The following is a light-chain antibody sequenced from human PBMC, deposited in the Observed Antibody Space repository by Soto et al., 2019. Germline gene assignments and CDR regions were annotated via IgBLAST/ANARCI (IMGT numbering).Light chain of an antibody. CDR3: QSYDSSLGGSDVV. Sequence: QSVLTQPPSVSGAPGQRVTISCTGSSSNIGAGYDVHWYQQLPGTAPRLLIYGNTNRPSGVPDRFSGSKSGTSASLAITGLQAEDEADYYCQSYDSSLGGSDVVIGGGTKLTVL. V-gene: IGLV1-40*01. CDR1: SSNIGAGYD. CDR2: GNT. J-gene: IGLJ2*01.